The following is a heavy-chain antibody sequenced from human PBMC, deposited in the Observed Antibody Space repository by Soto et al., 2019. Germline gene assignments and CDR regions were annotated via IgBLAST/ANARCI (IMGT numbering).Heavy chain of an antibody. V-gene: IGHV3-9*01. J-gene: IGHJ4*02. Sequence: PGGSLRLSCAASGFTFDDYAMHWVRQAPGKGLEWVSGISWNSGSIGYADSVKGRFTISRDNAKNSLYLQMNSLRAEDTALYYCVVKGAVVVPAATAFDFDYRGQGTLVTVSS. CDR1: GFTFDDYA. D-gene: IGHD2-2*01. CDR2: ISWNSGSI. CDR3: VVKGAVVVPAATAFDFDY.